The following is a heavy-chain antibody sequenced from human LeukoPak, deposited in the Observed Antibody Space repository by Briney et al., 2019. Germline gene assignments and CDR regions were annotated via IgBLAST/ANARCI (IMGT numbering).Heavy chain of an antibody. CDR1: GFTFSSYA. D-gene: IGHD6-19*01. CDR3: AKDRHPYTSGRYYFDY. CDR2: ISYVVTNK. J-gene: IGHJ4*02. V-gene: IGHV3-30*04. Sequence: GGSLRLSCAASGFTFSSYAMHWVRQAPGKGLEWVAVISYVVTNKYYADSVKGRFTISRDNSKNTLYLQMSSLRDEDTAISYCAKDRHPYTSGRYYFDYWGQGTLVTVSS.